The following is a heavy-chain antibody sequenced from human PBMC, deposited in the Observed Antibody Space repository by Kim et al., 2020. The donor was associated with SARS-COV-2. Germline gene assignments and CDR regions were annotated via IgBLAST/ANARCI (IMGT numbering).Heavy chain of an antibody. CDR1: GGSISSDY. CDR2: IYYSGST. J-gene: IGHJ6*02. D-gene: IGHD6-13*01. CDR3: SRKDSSSWFLDG. V-gene: IGHV4-59*13. Sequence: SETLSLTCTVSGGSISSDYWSWIRQPPGKGLEWIGYIYYSGSTNYNPSLKSRVTISVDTSKNQFSLTLSSVTAADTAAYYCSRKDSSSWFLDGWGQGCT.